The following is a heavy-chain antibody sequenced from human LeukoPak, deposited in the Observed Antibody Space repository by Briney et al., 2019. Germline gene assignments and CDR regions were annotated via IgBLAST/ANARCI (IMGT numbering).Heavy chain of an antibody. J-gene: IGHJ5*02. CDR1: GGSISNYY. CDR2: IYYSGST. D-gene: IGHD1-26*01. Sequence: SETLSLTCTVSGGSISNYYWSWIRQPPGKGLEWIGCIYYSGSTNYSPSLKSRVTVSVDTSKNQFSLKLSSVTAADTAVYYCARGGDRSWFDPWGQGTLVTVSS. V-gene: IGHV4-59*12. CDR3: ARGGDRSWFDP.